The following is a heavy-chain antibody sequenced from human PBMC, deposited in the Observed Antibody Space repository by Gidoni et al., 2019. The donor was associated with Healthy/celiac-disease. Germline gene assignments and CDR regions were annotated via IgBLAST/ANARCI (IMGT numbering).Heavy chain of an antibody. D-gene: IGHD1-7*01. J-gene: IGHJ4*02. V-gene: IGHV3-48*03. CDR2: ISSSGSTI. Sequence: EVQLVESGGGLVQPGGSLRLSCAASGFTFSSYEMNWVRQAPGKGLELVSYISSSGSTIYYADSVKGRFTISRDNAKNSLYLQMNSLRAEDTAVYYCARDETGTTASDYWGQGTLVTVSS. CDR1: GFTFSSYE. CDR3: ARDETGTTASDY.